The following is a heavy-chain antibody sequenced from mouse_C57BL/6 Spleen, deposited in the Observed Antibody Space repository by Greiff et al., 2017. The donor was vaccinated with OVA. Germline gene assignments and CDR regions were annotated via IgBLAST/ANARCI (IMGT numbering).Heavy chain of an antibody. CDR1: GYTFTSYW. CDR2: IDPSDSET. CDR3: ARAIYYGSSYGFDY. J-gene: IGHJ2*01. D-gene: IGHD1-1*01. Sequence: QVQLQQPGAELVRPGSSVKLSCKASGYTFTSYWMHWVKQRPIQGLEWIGNIDPSDSETHYNQKFKDKATLTVDKSSSTAYMQLSSLTSEDSAVYYCARAIYYGSSYGFDYWGQGTTLTVSS. V-gene: IGHV1-52*01.